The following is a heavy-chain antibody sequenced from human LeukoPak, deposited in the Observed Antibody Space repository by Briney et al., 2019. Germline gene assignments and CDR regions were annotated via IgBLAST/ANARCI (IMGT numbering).Heavy chain of an antibody. CDR1: GFTFSDYY. J-gene: IGHJ4*02. V-gene: IGHV3-11*04. CDR3: ARETRVRWTDY. Sequence: PGGSLRLSCAASGFTFSDYYMSRIRQAPGKGLEWVSYISSSGTTIYYADSVKGRFTISRDNAKNSLYLQMNSLGAEDTAVYYCARETRVRWTDYWGQGILVTVSS. CDR2: ISSSGTTI. D-gene: IGHD5-24*01.